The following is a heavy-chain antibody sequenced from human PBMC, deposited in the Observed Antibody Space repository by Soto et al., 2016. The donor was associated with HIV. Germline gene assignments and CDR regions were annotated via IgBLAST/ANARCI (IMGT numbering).Heavy chain of an antibody. Sequence: VQLVESGGGVVQPGRSLRLSCAASGFTFSSYGMHWVRQAPGKGLEWVAVIWYDGSNKYYADSVKGRFTISRDNSKNTLYLQMNSLRAEDTAMYYCAKDQKVGATFGLELAYWGQGTLVTVSS. V-gene: IGHV3-30*18. CDR1: GFTFSSYG. D-gene: IGHD1-26*01. J-gene: IGHJ4*02. CDR2: IWYDGSNK. CDR3: AKDQKVGATFGLELAY.